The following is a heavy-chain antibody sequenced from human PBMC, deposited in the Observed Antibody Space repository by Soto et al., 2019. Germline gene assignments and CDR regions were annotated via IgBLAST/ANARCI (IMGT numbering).Heavy chain of an antibody. Sequence: QLQLQESGPGLVKPSETLSLTCTVSGGSISSNNYHWGWIRQPPGKGLDWIGTIYYSRSTYYNPSHDTRGTISVHTSNTQCSLELIPVTAADTAVYCCASLLTAAAHTDYWGQGTLGTVSS. CDR2: IYYSRST. V-gene: IGHV4-39*01. CDR1: GGSISSNNYH. D-gene: IGHD6-13*01. J-gene: IGHJ4*02. CDR3: ASLLTAAAHTDY.